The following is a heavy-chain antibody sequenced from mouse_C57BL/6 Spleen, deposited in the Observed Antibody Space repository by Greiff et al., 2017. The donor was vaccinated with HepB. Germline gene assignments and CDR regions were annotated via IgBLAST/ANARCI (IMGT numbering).Heavy chain of an antibody. CDR2: IDPSDSYT. V-gene: IGHV1-69*01. CDR3: ARGDGSSPWFAY. D-gene: IGHD1-1*01. J-gene: IGHJ3*01. CDR1: GYTFTSYW. Sequence: QVQLQQPGAELVMPGASVKLSCKASGYTFTSYWMHWVKQRPGQGLEWIGEIDPSDSYTNYNQKFKGKSTLTVDKSSSTAYMQLSSLTSEDSADYYCARGDGSSPWFAYWGQGTLVTVSA.